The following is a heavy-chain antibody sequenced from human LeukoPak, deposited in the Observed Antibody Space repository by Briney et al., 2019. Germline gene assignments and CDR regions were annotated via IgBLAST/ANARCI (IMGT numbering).Heavy chain of an antibody. D-gene: IGHD2-15*01. CDR3: ARQIRYCSGGSCYPGGFDY. CDR2: MNPNSGNT. V-gene: IGHV1-8*01. J-gene: IGHJ4*02. Sequence: ASVKVSCKASGYTFTSYDINWVRQATGQGLEWMGWMNPNSGNTGYVQKFQGRVTMTRNTSIRTAYMELSSLRSEDTAVYYCARQIRYCSGGSCYPGGFDYWGQGTLVTVSS. CDR1: GYTFTSYD.